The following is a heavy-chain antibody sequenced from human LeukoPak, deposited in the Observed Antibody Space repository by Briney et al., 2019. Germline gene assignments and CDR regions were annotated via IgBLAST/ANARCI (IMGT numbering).Heavy chain of an antibody. Sequence: GGSLRLSCTASGLTFNSYVMHWVRQAPGKGLEWVAVISYDGSNKYYADSVKGRFTISRDNAKSSLYLQMNSLRAEDSAVYYCARPAYTAAYDLWGQGTMVTVSS. CDR1: GLTFNSYV. D-gene: IGHD3-16*01. J-gene: IGHJ3*01. CDR2: ISYDGSNK. CDR3: ARPAYTAAYDL. V-gene: IGHV3-30*12.